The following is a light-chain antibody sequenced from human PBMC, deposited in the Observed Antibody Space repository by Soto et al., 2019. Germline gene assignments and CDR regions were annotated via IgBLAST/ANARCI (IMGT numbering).Light chain of an antibody. CDR2: DAS. CDR3: QQYDNLLRYT. J-gene: IGKJ2*01. CDR1: QDISNY. V-gene: IGKV1-33*01. Sequence: DIQMTQSPSSLSASVGDRVTITCQASQDISNYLNWYQQKPGKAPKLLIYDASNLETGVPSRFSGSGSGTDFTFTISSLQPEDIATYYCQQYDNLLRYTFGQGTNLEIK.